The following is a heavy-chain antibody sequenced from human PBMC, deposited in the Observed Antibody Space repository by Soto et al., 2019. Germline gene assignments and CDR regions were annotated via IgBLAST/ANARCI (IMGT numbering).Heavy chain of an antibody. D-gene: IGHD5-12*01. CDR1: VYTFINYH. CDR3: AKSPRGAMATA. CDR2: INTYNGMT. J-gene: IGHJ5*02. Sequence: QFQLLQSGGEVKKPGASVTVSCKASVYTFINYHITWVRQAPGQGLEWMAWINTYNGMTDYAQRFQGRVTMTRDTSTSTAYMELRNLGLDDTAVYFCAKSPRGAMATAWGQGTLVTVS. V-gene: IGHV1-18*01.